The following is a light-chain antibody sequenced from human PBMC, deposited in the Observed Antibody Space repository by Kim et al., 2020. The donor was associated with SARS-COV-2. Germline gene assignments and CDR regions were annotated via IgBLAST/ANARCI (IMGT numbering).Light chain of an antibody. V-gene: IGLV3-19*01. Sequence: SSELTQDPAVSVALGQTVRITCQGDILRTYYPSWYQQKPGQAPILVVYGKNSRPSGIPDRFSGSNSGNTASLTIAGAQAEDEADYYCNSGDSGGARFVFGTGTKVTVL. J-gene: IGLJ1*01. CDR3: NSGDSGGARFV. CDR1: ILRTYY. CDR2: GKN.